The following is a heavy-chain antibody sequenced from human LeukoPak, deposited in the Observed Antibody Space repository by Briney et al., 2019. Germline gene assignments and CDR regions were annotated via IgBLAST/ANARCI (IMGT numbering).Heavy chain of an antibody. CDR2: IGSDNKP. CDR3: ASFSWGSGSYNQEAIWSWFDP. Sequence: PGGSLRLSCEASGFTFSAYAMTWVRQAPGKGLEWVSSIGSDNKPHYSESVKGRFAISRDNSKSMLFLQLNSLRAEDTALYYCASFSWGSGSYNQEAIWSWFDPWGQGTLVTVSS. V-gene: IGHV3-23*05. D-gene: IGHD3-10*01. J-gene: IGHJ5*02. CDR1: GFTFSAYA.